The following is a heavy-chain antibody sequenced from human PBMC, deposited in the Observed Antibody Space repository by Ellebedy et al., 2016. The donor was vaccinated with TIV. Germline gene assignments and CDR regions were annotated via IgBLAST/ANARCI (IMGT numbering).Heavy chain of an antibody. V-gene: IGHV4-34*01. CDR2: INHSGST. J-gene: IGHJ4*02. Sequence: MPSETLSLTCAVYGGSLSGYYWSWIRQPPGKGLEWIGEINHSGSTNYNSSRKSPVTISLDTSNNQFSLKLSSVTAADTAVYYCSRGVTDKNWGQGILVTVSS. CDR3: SRGVTDKN. CDR1: GGSLSGYY. D-gene: IGHD2-21*02.